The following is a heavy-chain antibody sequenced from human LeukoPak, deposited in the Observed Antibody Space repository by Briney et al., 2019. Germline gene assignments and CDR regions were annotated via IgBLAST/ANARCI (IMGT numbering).Heavy chain of an antibody. D-gene: IGHD6-19*01. CDR1: GGSFSGYY. CDR2: INHSGST. Sequence: SETLSLTCAVYGGSFSGYYWSWIRQPPGKGLEWIGEINHSGSTNYNPSLKSRVTISVDPSKNQFSLKLRSVTAADTAVYYCGRIDIAVTGKGAFDIWGQGTLVTVSS. CDR3: GRIDIAVTGKGAFDI. V-gene: IGHV4-34*01. J-gene: IGHJ3*02.